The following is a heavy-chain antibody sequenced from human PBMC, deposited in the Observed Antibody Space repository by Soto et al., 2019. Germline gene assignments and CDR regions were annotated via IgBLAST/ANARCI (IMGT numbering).Heavy chain of an antibody. D-gene: IGHD6-19*01. J-gene: IGHJ4*02. CDR1: GFTFGDYA. V-gene: IGHV3-49*03. CDR2: IRSKAYGGTT. Sequence: GGSLRLSCTASGFTFGDYAMSWIRQAPEKGLEWVGFIRSKAYGGTTEYDASVKGRFTISRDDSKSIAYLQMNSLKTEDTAVYYCTRPPQAVAGYFDYWGQGTLVTVSS. CDR3: TRPPQAVAGYFDY.